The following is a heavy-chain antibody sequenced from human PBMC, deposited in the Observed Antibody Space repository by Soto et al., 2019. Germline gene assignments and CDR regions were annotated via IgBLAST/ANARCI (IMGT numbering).Heavy chain of an antibody. CDR1: GGSISSYY. CDR3: AGQNRYNWNYEQENWFDP. Sequence: PSETMSLTSTVSGGSISSYYWSWIRQPPGKELEWIGYIYYRGSTNYNPSLKSRVTISVDTSKNQFSLKLSSVTAADTAVYYCAGQNRYNWNYEQENWFDPWGQGTLVTVSS. D-gene: IGHD1-7*01. V-gene: IGHV4-59*08. J-gene: IGHJ5*02. CDR2: IYYRGST.